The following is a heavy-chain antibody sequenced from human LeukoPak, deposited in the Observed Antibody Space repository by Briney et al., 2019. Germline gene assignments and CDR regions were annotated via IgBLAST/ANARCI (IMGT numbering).Heavy chain of an antibody. CDR3: ARVRFYDTTGYSTPYYLDY. J-gene: IGHJ4*02. Sequence: PSETLSLTCAVSGGPPIASYWSWIRQPPGKGLEWIGYTHYSGTGNYTPSLKSRVTISIDTSKNRFSLRLTSVTAADTAVYYCARVRFYDTTGYSTPYYLDYWGQGALVTVSS. D-gene: IGHD3-22*01. V-gene: IGHV4-59*01. CDR2: THYSGTG. CDR1: GGPPIASY.